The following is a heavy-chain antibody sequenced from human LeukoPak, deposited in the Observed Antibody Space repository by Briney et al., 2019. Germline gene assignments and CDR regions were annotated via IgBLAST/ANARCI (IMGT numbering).Heavy chain of an antibody. CDR1: GFTFGDYA. CDR3: TRVSSGGSCCFFQH. D-gene: IGHD2-15*01. J-gene: IGHJ1*01. Sequence: PGGSLRLSCTASGFTFGDYAMSWVRQAPGKGLEWVGSIRSKAYGGTTEYAASVKGRFTISRDDSKSIAYLQMNSLKTEDTAVYFFTRVSSGGSCCFFQHWGQGTLVTVSS. CDR2: IRSKAYGGTT. V-gene: IGHV3-49*04.